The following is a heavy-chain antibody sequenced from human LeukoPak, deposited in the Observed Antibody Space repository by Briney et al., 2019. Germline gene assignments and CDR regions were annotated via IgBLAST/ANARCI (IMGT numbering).Heavy chain of an antibody. CDR3: ASSPAYSSSSEYYYYYMDV. Sequence: ASVKVSCKASGYTFTGYYMHWVRQAPGQGLEWMGWINPNSGGTNYAQKFQGRVTTTRDTSISTAYMELSRLRSDDTAVYYCASSPAYSSSSEYYYYYMDVWGKGTTVTVSS. J-gene: IGHJ6*03. CDR2: INPNSGGT. D-gene: IGHD6-6*01. V-gene: IGHV1-2*02. CDR1: GYTFTGYY.